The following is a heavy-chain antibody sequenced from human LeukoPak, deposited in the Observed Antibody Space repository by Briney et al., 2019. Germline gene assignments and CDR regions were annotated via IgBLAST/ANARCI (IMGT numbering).Heavy chain of an antibody. V-gene: IGHV6-1*01. CDR1: GDSISGTTVA. J-gene: IGHJ3*01. CDR2: TLYRSKWLF. D-gene: IGHD5-24*01. Sequence: SQTLSLTCVISGDSISGTTVAWNWVRLSPSRGLEWLGRTLYRSKWLFDYAPSVKGRLIINPDTSKNQFSLQLESVTPEDTALYYCTRGPDNLLHGRAFDFWGQGTMVTVSS. CDR3: TRGPDNLLHGRAFDF.